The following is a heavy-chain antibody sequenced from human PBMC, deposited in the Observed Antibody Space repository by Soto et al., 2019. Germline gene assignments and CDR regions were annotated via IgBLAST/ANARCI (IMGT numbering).Heavy chain of an antibody. CDR1: VFTFISYG. J-gene: IGHJ4*02. V-gene: IGHV3-30*18. CDR2: ISYDGSNK. Sequence: GWSLRLSCASSVFTFISYGMQWVRQAPGKGLEWVAVISYDGSNKYYADSVKGRFTISRDNSKNTLYLQMNSLRAEDTAVYYCAKKGDSSGYYRSYFDYWGQGTLVTVSS. CDR3: AKKGDSSGYYRSYFDY. D-gene: IGHD3-22*01.